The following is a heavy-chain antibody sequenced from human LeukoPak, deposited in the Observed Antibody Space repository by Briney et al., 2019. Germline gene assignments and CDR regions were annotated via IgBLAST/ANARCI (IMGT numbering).Heavy chain of an antibody. V-gene: IGHV3-21*01. CDR3: ARTGLNSDAFDI. Sequence: GGSLRLSCAPSGFTFSRYWMSWVRQAPGKGLEWVSSISSSSSYIYYADSVKGRFTISRDNAKNSLYLQMNSLRAEDTAVYYCARTGLNSDAFDIWGQGTMVTVSS. J-gene: IGHJ3*02. D-gene: IGHD3-16*01. CDR2: ISSSSSYI. CDR1: GFTFSRYW.